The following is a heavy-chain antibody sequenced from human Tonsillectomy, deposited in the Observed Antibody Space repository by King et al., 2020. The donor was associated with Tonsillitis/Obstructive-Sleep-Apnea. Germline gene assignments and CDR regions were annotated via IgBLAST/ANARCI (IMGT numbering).Heavy chain of an antibody. D-gene: IGHD3-22*01. V-gene: IGHV1-69*04. Sequence: QLVQSGAEVKKPGSSVKVSCKASGGTFSSYAISWVRQAPGQGLEWMGRIIPILGIANYAQKFQGRVTITADKSTSTAYMELSSLRSEDTAVYYCARGTTWGYYYDSSGYYPEYFQHWGQGTLVTVSS. J-gene: IGHJ1*01. CDR2: IIPILGIA. CDR3: ARGTTWGYYYDSSGYYPEYFQH. CDR1: GGTFSSYA.